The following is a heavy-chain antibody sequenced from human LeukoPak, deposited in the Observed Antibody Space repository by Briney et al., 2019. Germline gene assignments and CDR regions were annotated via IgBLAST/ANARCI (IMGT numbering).Heavy chain of an antibody. V-gene: IGHV3-23*01. CDR2: ISGSGGST. J-gene: IGHJ3*02. CDR1: GFTFSSYA. Sequence: GSLGLSCAASGFTFSSYAMSWVRQAPGKGLEWVSAISGSGGSTYYADSVKGRFTISRDNSKNTLYLQMNSLRAEDTAVYYCAKTMYCGGDCYPADDAFDIWGQGTMVTVSS. CDR3: AKTMYCGGDCYPADDAFDI. D-gene: IGHD2-21*02.